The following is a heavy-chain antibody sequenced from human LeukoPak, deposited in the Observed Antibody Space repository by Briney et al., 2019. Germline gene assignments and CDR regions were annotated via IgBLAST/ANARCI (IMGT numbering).Heavy chain of an antibody. CDR2: ISSSGSTI. Sequence: PGGSLRLSCAASGFTFSDYYMSWIRQAPGKGLEWVSYISSSGSTIYYADSVKGRFTISRDNAKNSLYLQMNSLRAEDTAVYYCAPHRTDYGDYFDYWGQGTLVTVSS. D-gene: IGHD4-17*01. J-gene: IGHJ4*02. V-gene: IGHV3-11*04. CDR3: APHRTDYGDYFDY. CDR1: GFTFSDYY.